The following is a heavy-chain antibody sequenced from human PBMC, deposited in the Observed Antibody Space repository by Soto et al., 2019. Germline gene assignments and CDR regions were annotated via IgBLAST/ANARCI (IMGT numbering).Heavy chain of an antibody. CDR1: GFTFSNYG. J-gene: IGHJ3*02. CDR2: IINDGSDE. D-gene: IGHD2-8*01. CDR3: ARNDDRPDNGLDM. Sequence: QVQLVESGGGVVQPGRSLRLSCAASGFTFSNYGMHWVRQAPGKGPEWLAVIINDGSDEKYGDSVKGRVTISRDNSKTTLYLQINSLRVEDTVVYYCARNDDRPDNGLDMWGQGQWSPSLQ. V-gene: IGHV3-33*05.